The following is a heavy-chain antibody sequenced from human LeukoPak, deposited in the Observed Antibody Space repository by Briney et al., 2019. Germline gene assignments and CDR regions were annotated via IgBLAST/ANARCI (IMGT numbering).Heavy chain of an antibody. CDR3: ARGPRGWYRLAFDI. Sequence: SETLSLTCAVSGVSISGSYYYWGWIRQPPGKGLEWIGNIYYSGSTYYNASLQSRVTISIDTSKNQFSLRLNSVTAADTAVYYCARGPRGWYRLAFDIWGQGTMVTVSS. J-gene: IGHJ3*02. V-gene: IGHV4-39*07. D-gene: IGHD6-19*01. CDR1: GVSISGSYYY. CDR2: IYYSGST.